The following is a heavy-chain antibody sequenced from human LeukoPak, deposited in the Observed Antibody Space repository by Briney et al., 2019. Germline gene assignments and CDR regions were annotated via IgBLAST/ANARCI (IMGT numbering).Heavy chain of an antibody. Sequence: PGGSLRLSCAASGFIFSIYSMNWVRQAPGKGLEWVSYISSSSDTIYYADSVKGRFTICRDNAKNSLYLQMNSLRAEDTAVYYCARGQYSSGPEDYWGQGTLVTVSS. CDR3: ARGQYSSGPEDY. CDR1: GFIFSIYS. J-gene: IGHJ4*02. D-gene: IGHD6-19*01. CDR2: ISSSSDTI. V-gene: IGHV3-48*01.